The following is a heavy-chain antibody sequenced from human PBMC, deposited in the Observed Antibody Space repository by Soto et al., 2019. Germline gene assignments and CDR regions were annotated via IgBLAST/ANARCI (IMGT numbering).Heavy chain of an antibody. CDR2: ISAYNDNT. J-gene: IGHJ6*02. V-gene: IGHV1-18*01. CDR1: GYTFTNYG. D-gene: IGHD3-10*01. CDR3: AREGYSYGSGSYSPPRYYGMDV. Sequence: QIQLVQSGAEVKKAGASVKVSCKASGYTFTNYGISWVRQALGQGLEWMGWISAYNDNTNYAQKFQGRVTLTTDTSTRTAYMERRSLTSDDTAVYYCAREGYSYGSGSYSPPRYYGMDVWGQGTTVTVFS.